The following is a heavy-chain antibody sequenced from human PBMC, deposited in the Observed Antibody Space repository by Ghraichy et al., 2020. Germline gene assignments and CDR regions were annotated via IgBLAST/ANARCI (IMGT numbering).Heavy chain of an antibody. Sequence: GESLNISCAASGFTFSSYWMHWVRQAPGKGLVWVSRINSDGSSTSYADSVKGRFTISRDNAKNTLYLQMNSLRAEDTAVYYCARAEEIAAAAVLDYWGQGTLVTVSS. J-gene: IGHJ4*02. CDR1: GFTFSSYW. CDR2: INSDGSST. CDR3: ARAEEIAAAAVLDY. D-gene: IGHD6-13*01. V-gene: IGHV3-74*01.